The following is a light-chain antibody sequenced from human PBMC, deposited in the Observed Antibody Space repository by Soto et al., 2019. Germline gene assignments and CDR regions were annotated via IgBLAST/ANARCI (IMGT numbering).Light chain of an antibody. Sequence: DIQMTQSPSSLSASVGDRVTITCRASQGISNYLAWYQQKPGKVPKLLIYTASTLQSGVPSRFSGSGSGTDFTLPISRLQPEDVATYYCQKYNSDPWTFGQGTTVDI. J-gene: IGKJ1*01. CDR1: QGISNY. V-gene: IGKV1-27*01. CDR2: TAS. CDR3: QKYNSDPWT.